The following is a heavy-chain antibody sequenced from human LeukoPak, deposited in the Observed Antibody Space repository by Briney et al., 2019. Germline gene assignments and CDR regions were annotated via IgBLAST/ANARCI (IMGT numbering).Heavy chain of an antibody. Sequence: ASVKVSCKASGYTFTGYYMHWVRQAPGQGLEWMGWINPNSGGTNYAQKFQGRVTMTRDTSISTAYMEMSRLRADDTAVYYCARVGIAVAEKDYWGQGTLVTVSS. CDR3: ARVGIAVAEKDY. D-gene: IGHD6-19*01. V-gene: IGHV1-2*02. CDR2: INPNSGGT. CDR1: GYTFTGYY. J-gene: IGHJ4*02.